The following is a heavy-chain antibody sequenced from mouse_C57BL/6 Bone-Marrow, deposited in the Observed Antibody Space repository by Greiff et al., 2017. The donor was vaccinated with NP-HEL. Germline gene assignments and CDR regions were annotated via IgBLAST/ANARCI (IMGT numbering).Heavy chain of an antibody. Sequence: QVQLKESGPGLVQPSQSLSITCTVSGFSLTSYGVHWVRQSPGKGLEWLGVIWSGGSTDYNAAFISRLSISKDNSKSQVFFKMNSLQADDTAIYYCARDEYFDVWGTGTTVTVSS. CDR3: ARDEYFDV. J-gene: IGHJ1*03. V-gene: IGHV2-2*01. CDR2: IWSGGST. CDR1: GFSLTSYG.